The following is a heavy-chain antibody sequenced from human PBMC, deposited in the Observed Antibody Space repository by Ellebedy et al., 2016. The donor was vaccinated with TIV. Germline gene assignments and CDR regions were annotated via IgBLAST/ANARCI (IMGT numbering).Heavy chain of an antibody. V-gene: IGHV1-18*04. J-gene: IGHJ4*02. CDR1: RHTFTSDG. D-gene: IGHD1-1*01. Sequence: AASVKVSCKASRHTFTSDGFGWVRQAPGQGLAWMGWLNTYNGNTNYAKSFQGRVTMTTDTSTNTAYLDLRSLRPDDTAVYYCARGITGPVDLGYWGQGTLVTVSS. CDR2: LNTYNGNT. CDR3: ARGITGPVDLGY.